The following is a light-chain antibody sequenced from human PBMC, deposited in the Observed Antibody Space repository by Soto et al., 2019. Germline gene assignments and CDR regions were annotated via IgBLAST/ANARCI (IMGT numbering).Light chain of an antibody. CDR2: DVD. CDR1: RSDVGGYRF. V-gene: IGLV2-11*01. J-gene: IGLJ3*02. CDR3: CSDAGGFTRV. Sequence: QSVLTQPRSVSGSPGQSVTISFTGARSDVGGYRFVSWYQQHPDKAPKLMIYDVDKRPSGVPDRFSGSKSGNTASLTISGLQAEDEADYFCCSDAGGFTRVFGGGTKVTVL.